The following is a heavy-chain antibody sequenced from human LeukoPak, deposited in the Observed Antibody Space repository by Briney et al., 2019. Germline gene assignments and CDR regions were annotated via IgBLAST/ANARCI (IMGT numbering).Heavy chain of an antibody. CDR2: MNPNSGNT. CDR1: RYTFTSYD. Sequence: ASVKVSCKASRYTFTSYDINWVRQATGQGLEWMGWMNPNSGNTGYAQKFQGRVTMTRNTSISTAYMELSSLRSEDTAVYYCARVGLRYFDWLPSYFDYWGQGTLVTVSS. V-gene: IGHV1-8*01. CDR3: ARVGLRYFDWLPSYFDY. J-gene: IGHJ4*02. D-gene: IGHD3-9*01.